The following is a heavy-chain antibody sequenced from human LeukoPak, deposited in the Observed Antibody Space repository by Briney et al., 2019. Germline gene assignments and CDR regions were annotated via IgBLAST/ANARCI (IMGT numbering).Heavy chain of an antibody. CDR3: AKDMVWGVPAAIGPFDY. Sequence: GGSLRLSCAASGFTFSSYWMSWVRQAPGKGPEWVSAISGSAGSTYYADSVKGRFTISRDNSKNTLYLQMNSLRAEDTAVYYCAKDMVWGVPAAIGPFDYWGQGNLVTVSS. CDR1: GFTFSSYW. J-gene: IGHJ4*02. V-gene: IGHV3-23*01. CDR2: ISGSAGST. D-gene: IGHD2-2*01.